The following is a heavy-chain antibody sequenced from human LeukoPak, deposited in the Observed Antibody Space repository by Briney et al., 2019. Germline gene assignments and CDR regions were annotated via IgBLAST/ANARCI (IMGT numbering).Heavy chain of an antibody. Sequence: GGSLRLSCAASGFTFSNYAMHWVRQAPGKGLEWVAVISYDGSNKYYADSVKGRFTISRDNSKNTLYLQMNSLRAEDTAVYYCAREGSYGAQNDYWGQGTLVTVSS. V-gene: IGHV3-30*04. J-gene: IGHJ4*02. CDR3: AREGSYGAQNDY. CDR1: GFTFSNYA. D-gene: IGHD5-18*01. CDR2: ISYDGSNK.